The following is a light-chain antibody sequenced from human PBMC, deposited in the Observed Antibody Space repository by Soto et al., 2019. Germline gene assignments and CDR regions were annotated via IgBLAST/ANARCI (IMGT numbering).Light chain of an antibody. CDR1: QSVSNNY. J-gene: IGKJ1*01. CDR3: KQYSNLWT. Sequence: VLTQSPGTLSLSPGESATLSCRTSQSVSNNYLAWYQQKPGQAPRLLIYGASSRATGVQDRFSGSGSGTDFTLSISRLEPEDFAVYYCKQYSNLWTFGQGTKVDIK. CDR2: GAS. V-gene: IGKV3-20*01.